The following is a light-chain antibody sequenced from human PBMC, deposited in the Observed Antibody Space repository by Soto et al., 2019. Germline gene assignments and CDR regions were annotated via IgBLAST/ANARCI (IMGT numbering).Light chain of an antibody. V-gene: IGKV3-20*01. CDR1: QTVLNNY. CDR2: GAS. J-gene: IGKJ1*01. Sequence: EIVLTHSPGTLSLSPWEIATLSCRASQTVLNNYLTWYQQKPGQAPRRLIFGASIRATGIPGRFSGSGSGTDFALTISRLEPEDFAVYYCQQYGSSPTTFGQGTKVDIK. CDR3: QQYGSSPTT.